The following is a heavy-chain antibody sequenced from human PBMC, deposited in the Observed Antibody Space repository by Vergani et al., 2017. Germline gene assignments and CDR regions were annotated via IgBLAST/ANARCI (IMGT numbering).Heavy chain of an antibody. Sequence: VQLVQSGAEVKKPGESLKISCKGSGYSFTSYDINWVRQATGQGLEWMGWMNPNSGNTGYAQKFQGRVTMTRNTSISTAYMELSSLRSEDTAVYYCARGRVDCSGGSCYSKYYYYYYGMDVWGQGTTVTVSS. V-gene: IGHV1-8*01. CDR1: GYSFTSYD. CDR3: ARGRVDCSGGSCYSKYYYYYYGMDV. J-gene: IGHJ6*02. CDR2: MNPNSGNT. D-gene: IGHD2-15*01.